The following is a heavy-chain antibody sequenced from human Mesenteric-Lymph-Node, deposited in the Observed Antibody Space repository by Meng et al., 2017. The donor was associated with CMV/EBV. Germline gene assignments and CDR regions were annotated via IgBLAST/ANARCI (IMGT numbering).Heavy chain of an antibody. CDR3: ARDEKGSTSIRDPYDI. V-gene: IGHV1-18*04. J-gene: IGHJ3*02. CDR2: ISGYNGNT. D-gene: IGHD1-26*01. Sequence: ASVKVSCKASGYTFTSYGISWVRQAPGQGLEWMGWISGYNGNTNYAQKLQGRVTMTTDTSTSTAYMELRSLRSDDSAVYYCARDEKGSTSIRDPYDIWGQGTVVTVSS. CDR1: GYTFTSYG.